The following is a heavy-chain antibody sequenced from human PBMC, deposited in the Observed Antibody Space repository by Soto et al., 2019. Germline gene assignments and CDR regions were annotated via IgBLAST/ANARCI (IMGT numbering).Heavy chain of an antibody. D-gene: IGHD3-10*01. V-gene: IGHV4-59*11. Sequence: QAQLQTSGPGLVKPSETLSLTCTVSSVSINPFTNHYCSWIRQPPGKGLEWVGYISKSGFTRYNPPPRSRSPLSVDTSKEQFSPKTDPLDRAGPGLDFFAAQGFGKFTWLRGRRGQGTTVTVSS. CDR2: ISKSGFT. J-gene: IGHJ6*02. CDR1: SVSINPFTNHY. CDR3: AAQGFGKFTWLRGR.